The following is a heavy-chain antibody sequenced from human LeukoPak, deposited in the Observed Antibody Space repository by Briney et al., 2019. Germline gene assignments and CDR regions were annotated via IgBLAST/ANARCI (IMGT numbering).Heavy chain of an antibody. Sequence: PSETLFLTCTVSGGSISSISYYWGWIRQPPEKGLEWIGSIYSSGSTYYNPSLKSRVTISVDTSKNQFSPKLSSVTAADTAVYYCASPAIAYYYDSSGNLIPDDAFDIWGQGTIVTVSS. D-gene: IGHD3-22*01. V-gene: IGHV4-39*01. CDR3: ASPAIAYYYDSSGNLIPDDAFDI. J-gene: IGHJ3*02. CDR2: IYSSGST. CDR1: GGSISSISYY.